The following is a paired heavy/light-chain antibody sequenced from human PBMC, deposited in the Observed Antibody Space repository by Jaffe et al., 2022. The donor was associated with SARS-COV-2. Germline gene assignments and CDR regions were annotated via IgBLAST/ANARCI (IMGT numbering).Light chain of an antibody. CDR3: SSYTSSTTSLV. J-gene: IGLJ3*02. CDR1: SSDVGGYNY. CDR2: DVS. Sequence: QSALTQPASVSGSPGQSITISCTGTSSDVGGYNYVSWYQQHPGKAPKLMIYDVSNRPSGVSNRFSGSKSGNTASLTISGLQAEDEADYYCSSYTSSTTSLVFGGGTKLTVL. V-gene: IGLV2-14*01.
Heavy chain of an antibody. D-gene: IGHD1-7*01. V-gene: IGHV3-30*18. CDR1: GFTFSSYG. CDR3: AKDRTPYNWNYDRAFDL. J-gene: IGHJ3*01. CDR2: ISYDGNNI. Sequence: QMQVVESGGGVVQPGRSLRLSCAASGFTFSSYGMHWVRQAPGKGLEWVAVISYDGNNIYYADSVKGRFTISRDTSKDTLSLQMNSLRGEDTAVYYCAKDRTPYNWNYDRAFDLWGQGTMVTVSS.